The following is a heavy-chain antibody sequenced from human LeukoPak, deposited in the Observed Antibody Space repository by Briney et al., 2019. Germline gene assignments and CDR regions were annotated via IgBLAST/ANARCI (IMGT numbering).Heavy chain of an antibody. J-gene: IGHJ5*02. CDR3: ARDRSLRELCLGNWFDP. CDR1: GGTFSSYA. V-gene: IGHV1-69*13. Sequence: SVKVSCKASGGTFSSYAISWLRQAPGQGLEWMGGIIPIFGTANYAQKFQGRVTITADESTSTAYMELSSLRSEDTAVYYCARDRSLRELCLGNWFDPWGQGTLVTVSS. CDR2: IIPIFGTA. D-gene: IGHD3-16*01.